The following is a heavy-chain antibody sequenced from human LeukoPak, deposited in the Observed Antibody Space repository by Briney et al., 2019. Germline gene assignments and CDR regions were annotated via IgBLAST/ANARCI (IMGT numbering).Heavy chain of an antibody. CDR2: IYYSGST. D-gene: IGHD2-2*01. CDR1: GGSISTYY. V-gene: IGHV4-59*12. Sequence: SETLSLTCTVSGGSISTYYWSWIRQPPGKGLEWIGYIYYSGSTNYNPSLKSRVTISVDTSKNQFSLKLSSATAADTAVYYCARDIVVVPTADRTYYYYYGMDVWGQGTTVTVSS. CDR3: ARDIVVVPTADRTYYYYYGMDV. J-gene: IGHJ6*02.